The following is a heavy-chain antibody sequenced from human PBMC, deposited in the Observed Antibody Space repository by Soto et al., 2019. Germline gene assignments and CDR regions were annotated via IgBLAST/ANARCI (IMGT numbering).Heavy chain of an antibody. V-gene: IGHV3-21*01. CDR2: ISYNSDHI. Sequence: GGSLRLSCAASGFTFNSNSIIWVRQAPGKGLEWVAYISYNSDHIYYADSMKGRFTISRDNAKNSVYLQMDSLRAEDTAVYYCARLVGAYQHYLDYWGQGTLVTVSS. D-gene: IGHD1-26*01. J-gene: IGHJ4*02. CDR3: ARLVGAYQHYLDY. CDR1: GFTFNSNS.